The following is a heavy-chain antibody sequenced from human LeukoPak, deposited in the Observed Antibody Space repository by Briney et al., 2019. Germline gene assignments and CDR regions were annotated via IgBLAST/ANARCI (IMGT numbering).Heavy chain of an antibody. J-gene: IGHJ4*02. Sequence: SQTLSLTCTVSGGSISSGDYYWSWIRQPPGKGLEWIGYIYYSGSTYYNPSLKSRVTISVDTSKNQFSLKLSSVTAADTAVYYCARVIPYYYDSSGPRGTFDYWGQGTLVTVPS. D-gene: IGHD3-22*01. CDR1: GGSISSGDYY. V-gene: IGHV4-30-4*01. CDR2: IYYSGST. CDR3: ARVIPYYYDSSGPRGTFDY.